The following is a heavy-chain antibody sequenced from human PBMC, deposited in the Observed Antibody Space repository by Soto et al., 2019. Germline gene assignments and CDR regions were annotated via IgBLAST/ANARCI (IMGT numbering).Heavy chain of an antibody. D-gene: IGHD6-19*01. J-gene: IGHJ6*02. Sequence: GALRLSCAASGFTFSSYGMHWVRQAPGKGLEWVAVIWYDGSNKYYADSVKGRFTISRDNSKNTLYLQMNSLRAEDTAVYYCAKGSGWSPDYYYGMDVWGQGTTVTVSS. CDR2: IWYDGSNK. CDR3: AKGSGWSPDYYYGMDV. CDR1: GFTFSSYG. V-gene: IGHV3-33*06.